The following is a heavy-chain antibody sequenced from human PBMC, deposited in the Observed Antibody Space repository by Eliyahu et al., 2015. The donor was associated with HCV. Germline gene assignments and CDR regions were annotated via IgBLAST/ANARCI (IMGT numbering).Heavy chain of an antibody. CDR3: ARDDGGGTYCSGGSCTYNWFDP. J-gene: IGHJ5*02. CDR2: IIPIFGTA. CDR1: GGTFSSYA. D-gene: IGHD2-15*01. Sequence: QVQLVQSGAEVKKPGSSVKVSCKASGGTFSSYAISWVRQAPGQGLEWMGGIIPIFGTANYAQKFQGRVTITADESTSTAYMELSSLRSEDTAVYYCARDDGGGTYCSGGSCTYNWFDPWGQGTLVTVSS. V-gene: IGHV1-69*01.